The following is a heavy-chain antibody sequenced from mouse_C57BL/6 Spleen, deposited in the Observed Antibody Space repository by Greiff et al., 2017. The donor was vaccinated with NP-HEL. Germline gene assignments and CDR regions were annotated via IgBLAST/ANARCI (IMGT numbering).Heavy chain of an antibody. V-gene: IGHV1-53*01. CDR1: GYTFTSYW. D-gene: IGHD1-1*01. CDR3: ARFYYYGSRVGAMDY. CDR2: INPSNGGT. J-gene: IGHJ4*01. Sequence: QVQLQQPGTELVKPGASVKLSCKASGYTFTSYWMHWVKQRPGQGLEWIGNINPSNGGTNYNEKFKSKAILTVDNSSSTAIMQLSSLTSEDSAVYYCARFYYYGSRVGAMDYWGQGTSVTVSS.